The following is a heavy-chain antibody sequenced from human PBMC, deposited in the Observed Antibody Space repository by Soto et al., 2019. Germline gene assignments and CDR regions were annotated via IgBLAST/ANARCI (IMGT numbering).Heavy chain of an antibody. V-gene: IGHV3-30-3*01. CDR1: GFTFSSYA. D-gene: IGHD3-3*01. J-gene: IGHJ6*02. CDR2: ISYDGSNK. CDR3: ARDCSYDFWSGYYPKYYYYGMDV. Sequence: GGSLRLSCAASGFTFSSYAMHWVRQAPGKGLEWVAVISYDGSNKYYADSVKGRFTISRDNSKNTLYLQMNSLRAEDTAVYYCARDCSYDFWSGYYPKYYYYGMDVWGQGTTVTVSS.